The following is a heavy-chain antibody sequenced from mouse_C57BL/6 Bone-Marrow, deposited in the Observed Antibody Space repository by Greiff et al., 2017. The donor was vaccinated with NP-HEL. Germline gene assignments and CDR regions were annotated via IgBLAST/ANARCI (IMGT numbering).Heavy chain of an antibody. J-gene: IGHJ4*01. CDR3: TLILLRYAMDY. D-gene: IGHD1-1*01. V-gene: IGHV1-5*01. Sequence: VQLQQSGTVLARPGASVKMSCKTSGYTFTSYWMHWVKQRPGQGLEWIGALYPGNSDTSYNQKFKGKAKLTAVTSASTAYMELSNLKNEDSAVYYCTLILLRYAMDYWGQGTSVTVSS. CDR2: LYPGNSDT. CDR1: GYTFTSYW.